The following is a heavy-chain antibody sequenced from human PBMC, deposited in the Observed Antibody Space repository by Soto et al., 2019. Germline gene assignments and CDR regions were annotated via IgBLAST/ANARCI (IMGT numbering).Heavy chain of an antibody. Sequence: EVQLLESGGGLVQPGGSLRLSCAASGFTFSSYAMSWVRQAPGKGLEWVSAISGRGGSTYYVDSVKGRFTISRDNSKKTLFLQMNSLRAGDTAVYYCAKAPSCGGDCYSGWYYYYGMDVWGQGTTVTVSS. J-gene: IGHJ6*02. CDR2: ISGRGGST. CDR1: GFTFSSYA. CDR3: AKAPSCGGDCYSGWYYYYGMDV. D-gene: IGHD2-21*02. V-gene: IGHV3-23*01.